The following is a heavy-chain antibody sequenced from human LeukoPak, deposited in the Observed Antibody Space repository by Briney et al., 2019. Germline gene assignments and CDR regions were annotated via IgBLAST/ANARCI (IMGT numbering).Heavy chain of an antibody. CDR2: ISSSSSTI. V-gene: IGHV3-48*02. CDR3: ARDDVVVGFMVDY. J-gene: IGHJ4*02. CDR1: GFTFSSYA. D-gene: IGHD2-15*01. Sequence: GGSLRLSCAASGFTFSSYAMSWVRQAPGKGLEWVSYISSSSSTIYYADSVKGRFTISRDNAKNSLYLQMNSLRDEGTAVYYCARDDVVVGFMVDYWGQGTLVTVSS.